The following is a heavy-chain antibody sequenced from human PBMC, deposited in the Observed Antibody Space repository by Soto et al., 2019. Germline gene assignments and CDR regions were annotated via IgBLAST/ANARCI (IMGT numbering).Heavy chain of an antibody. Sequence: QVQLVESGGGVVQPGRSLRLSCAASGFTFSSYGMNWVRQAPGKGLEWVAVIWHDGSNKYYTDSVKGRFTISRDNSKNTLYLQMNSLRAEDTAVYYCARGGSQCLVHDYWGQGTLVTVSS. CDR2: IWHDGSNK. CDR1: GFTFSSYG. CDR3: ARGGSQCLVHDY. D-gene: IGHD6-19*01. J-gene: IGHJ4*02. V-gene: IGHV3-33*01.